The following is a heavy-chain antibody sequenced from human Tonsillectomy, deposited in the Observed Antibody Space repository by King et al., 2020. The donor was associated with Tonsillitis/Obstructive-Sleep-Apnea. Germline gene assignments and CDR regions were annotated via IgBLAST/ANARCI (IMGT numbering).Heavy chain of an antibody. CDR1: GGTFSSYA. CDR3: ARDLGVDNDYGDYGPSTYYYYYMDV. J-gene: IGHJ6*03. V-gene: IGHV1-69*12. Sequence: QGQLVQSGAEVKKPGSSVKVSCKASGGTFSSYAFSWVRQAPGQGLEWMGGIIPIFGTANYAQKFQGRVTITADESTSTAYMELSSLRSEDTAGYYCARDLGVDNDYGDYGPSTYYYYYMDVWGKGTTVTVSS. D-gene: IGHD4-17*01. CDR2: IIPIFGTA.